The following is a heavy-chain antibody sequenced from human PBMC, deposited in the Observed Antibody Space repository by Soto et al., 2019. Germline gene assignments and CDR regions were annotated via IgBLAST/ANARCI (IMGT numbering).Heavy chain of an antibody. CDR1: GFTFSSYG. CDR2: ISYDGSNK. Sequence: GGSLRLSCAASGFTFSSYGMHWVRQAPGKGLEWVAVISYDGSNKYYADSVKGRFTISRDNSKNTLYLQMNSLRAEDTAVYYCAKDLRSGYDYYYYGMDVWGQGTTVTVSS. D-gene: IGHD5-12*01. CDR3: AKDLRSGYDYYYYGMDV. J-gene: IGHJ6*02. V-gene: IGHV3-30*18.